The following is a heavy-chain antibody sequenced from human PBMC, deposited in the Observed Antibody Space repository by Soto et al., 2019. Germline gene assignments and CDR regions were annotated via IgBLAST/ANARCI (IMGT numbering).Heavy chain of an antibody. CDR1: GGSISSYY. J-gene: IGHJ5*02. CDR2: IYYSGST. V-gene: IGHV4-59*01. D-gene: IGHD6-13*01. Sequence: SETLSLTCTVSGGSISSYYWSWIRQPPGKGLEWIGYIYYSGSTNYNPSLKSRVTISVDTSKNQFSLKLSSVTAADTAVYYCARNIAAAGFSWFDPWGQGTLVTVS. CDR3: ARNIAAAGFSWFDP.